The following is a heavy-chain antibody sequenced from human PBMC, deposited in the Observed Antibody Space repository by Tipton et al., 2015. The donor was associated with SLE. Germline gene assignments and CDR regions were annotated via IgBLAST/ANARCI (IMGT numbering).Heavy chain of an antibody. D-gene: IGHD2/OR15-2a*01. V-gene: IGHV3-74*01. Sequence: SLRLSCAASGFTFSSHWMHWVRQAPGKGLVWVSRINGDGSTTNYADSVKGRFIISRDNAKNTLYLQMNSLRAEDTAVYYCTRVESTSWAFDIWGQGTIVTVSS. J-gene: IGHJ3*02. CDR1: GFTFSSHW. CDR3: TRVESTSWAFDI. CDR2: INGDGSTT.